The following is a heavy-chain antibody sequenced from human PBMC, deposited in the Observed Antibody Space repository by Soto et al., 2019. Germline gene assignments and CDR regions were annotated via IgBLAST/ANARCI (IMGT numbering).Heavy chain of an antibody. D-gene: IGHD3-22*01. CDR3: ARSMHYSDGSNYSPFDY. J-gene: IGHJ4*02. CDR2: FYYTGST. V-gene: IGHV4-61*01. CDR1: GGSVCSGNYY. Sequence: PSETLSLTCTVSGGSVCSGNYYWSWIRQPPGKGLEWIGYFYYTGSTNYNPSLKSRVTISVDASKNQFSLRLSSLTAADTAVYYCARSMHYSDGSNYSPFDYWGQGTLVTVSS.